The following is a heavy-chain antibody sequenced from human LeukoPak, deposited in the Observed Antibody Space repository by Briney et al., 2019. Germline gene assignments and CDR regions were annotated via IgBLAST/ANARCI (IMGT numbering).Heavy chain of an antibody. Sequence: SETLSLTCTVSGGSISNYYWSWIRQPPGKGLEWIGYIFNSGSTSYNPSLKSRVTISVDTSKNQFSLKVTSVTAADTAVYYCARAQTPSKFDCWGQGTLVTVSS. CDR1: GGSISNYY. V-gene: IGHV4-59*01. J-gene: IGHJ4*02. CDR3: ARAQTPSKFDC. CDR2: IFNSGST.